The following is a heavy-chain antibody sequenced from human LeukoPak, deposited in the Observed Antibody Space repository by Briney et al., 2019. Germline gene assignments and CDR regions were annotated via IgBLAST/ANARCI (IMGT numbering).Heavy chain of an antibody. V-gene: IGHV3-23*01. Sequence: PGGSLRLSCAASGFTFSSYAMSWVRQAPGKGLEWVSAISGSGGSTYYADPVKGRFTISRDNSKNTLYLQMNSLRAEDTAVYYCASTYCSSTSCYVTGYYYYYYMDVWGKGTTVTVSS. D-gene: IGHD2-2*01. CDR1: GFTFSSYA. J-gene: IGHJ6*03. CDR3: ASTYCSSTSCYVTGYYYYYYMDV. CDR2: ISGSGGST.